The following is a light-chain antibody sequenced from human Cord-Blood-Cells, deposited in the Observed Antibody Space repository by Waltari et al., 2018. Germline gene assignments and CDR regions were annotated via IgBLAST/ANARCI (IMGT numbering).Light chain of an antibody. CDR2: GNS. J-gene: IGLJ2*01. CDR3: QSYDSSLSVV. CDR1: SYNIGAGYD. Sequence: QSVLTPPPSVSGAPGQRGTISCTGRSYNIGAGYDVHWYQQLPGTAPKLLIYGNSNRPSGVPDRFSGSKSGTSASLAITGLQAEDEADYYCQSYDSSLSVVFGGGTKLTVL. V-gene: IGLV1-40*01.